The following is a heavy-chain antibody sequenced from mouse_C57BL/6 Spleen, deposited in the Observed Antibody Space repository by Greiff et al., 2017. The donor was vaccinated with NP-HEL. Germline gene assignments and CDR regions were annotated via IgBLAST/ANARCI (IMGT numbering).Heavy chain of an antibody. J-gene: IGHJ2*01. CDR3: ARRDYGYAFDY. CDR1: GYTFTSYW. CDR2: IDPSDSET. D-gene: IGHD2-2*01. V-gene: IGHV1-52*01. Sequence: QVQLQQPGAELVRPGSSVKLSCKASGYTFTSYWMHWVKQRPIQGLEWIGNIDPSDSETHYNQKFKDKATLTVDKSSSTAYMQLSSLTYEDSAVYYCARRDYGYAFDYWGPGTPLTVSS.